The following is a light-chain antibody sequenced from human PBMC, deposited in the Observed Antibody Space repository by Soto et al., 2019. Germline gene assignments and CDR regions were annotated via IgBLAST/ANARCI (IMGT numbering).Light chain of an antibody. J-gene: IGKJ2*01. V-gene: IGKV3-15*01. CDR1: QSVSDT. CDR2: GAS. Sequence: EIGMPQSPGPLSVSPGERATLSCRASQSVSDTLAWYPQKPCQSPSLLLYGASTRATGIPARFSGGGSGTESNLTISSLQSEDGAVYYCQQDSNWPYTLSQGTKLEIK. CDR3: QQDSNWPYT.